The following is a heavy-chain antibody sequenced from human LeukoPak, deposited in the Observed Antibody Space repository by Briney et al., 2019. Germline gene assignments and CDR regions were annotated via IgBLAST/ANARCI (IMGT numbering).Heavy chain of an antibody. V-gene: IGHV4-59*01. CDR1: GGSISSYY. CDR2: IYYSGST. CDR3: ARERRYCTNGVCYSRYWYFDL. D-gene: IGHD2-8*01. Sequence: PSETLSLTCTVSGGSISSYYWSWIRQPPGKGLEWIGYIYYSGSTNYNPSLKSRVTISVDTSKNQFSLKLSSVTAADTAVYYCARERRYCTNGVCYSRYWYFDLWGRGTLVTGSS. J-gene: IGHJ2*01.